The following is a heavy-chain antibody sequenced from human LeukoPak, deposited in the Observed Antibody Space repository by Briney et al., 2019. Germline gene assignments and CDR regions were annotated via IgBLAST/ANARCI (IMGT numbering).Heavy chain of an antibody. CDR2: ISYDGSNK. V-gene: IGHV3-30*03. CDR3: ATEKEYSSRPRWFDP. D-gene: IGHD6-13*01. Sequence: GRSLRLSCAASGFTFSSYGMHWVRQAPGKGLEWVAVISYDGSNKYYADSVKGRFTISRDNAKNSLYLQMNSLRAEDTAVYYCATEKEYSSRPRWFDPWGQGTLVTVSS. CDR1: GFTFSSYG. J-gene: IGHJ5*02.